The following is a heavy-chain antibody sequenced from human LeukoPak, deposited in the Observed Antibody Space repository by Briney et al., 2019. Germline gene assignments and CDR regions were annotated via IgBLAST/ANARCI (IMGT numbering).Heavy chain of an antibody. CDR1: GFTFSSYA. D-gene: IGHD2-15*01. CDR3: AKDDADIVVVVAAVDY. V-gene: IGHV3-23*01. Sequence: GGSLRLSCAASGFTFSSYAMSWVRQAPGKGLEWVSAISGSGGSTYYADSVKGRFTISRDNSKNTLYLQMNSLRAEDTAVYYCAKDDADIVVVVAAVDYWGQGTLVTVSS. CDR2: ISGSGGST. J-gene: IGHJ4*02.